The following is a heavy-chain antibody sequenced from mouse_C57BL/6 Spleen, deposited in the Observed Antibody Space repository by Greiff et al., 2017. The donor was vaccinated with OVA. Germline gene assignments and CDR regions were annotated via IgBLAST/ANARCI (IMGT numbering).Heavy chain of an antibody. V-gene: IGHV5-17*01. Sequence: EVQLMESGGGLVKPGGSLKLSCAASGFTFSDYGMHWVRQAPEKGLEWVAYISSGSSTIYYADTVKGRFTISRDNAKNTLFLQMTSLRSEDTAMYYCARDYYGSSYEYFDYWGQGTTLTVSS. D-gene: IGHD1-1*01. CDR2: ISSGSSTI. CDR3: ARDYYGSSYEYFDY. J-gene: IGHJ2*01. CDR1: GFTFSDYG.